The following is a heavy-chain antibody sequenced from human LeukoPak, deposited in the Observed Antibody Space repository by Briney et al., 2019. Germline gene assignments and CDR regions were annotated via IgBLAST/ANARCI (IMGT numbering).Heavy chain of an antibody. Sequence: HPGGSLRLSCTVSGFTFSSYWMTWVRQVPGKGLQWVANINQDGREKYYMDSMKGRLNISRDNTENSVFLQLPSLRPEDTGIYFCAKGRDYGDFWGQGTLVAVSS. CDR2: INQDGREK. J-gene: IGHJ4*02. CDR1: GFTFSSYW. CDR3: AKGRDYGDF. V-gene: IGHV3-7*01.